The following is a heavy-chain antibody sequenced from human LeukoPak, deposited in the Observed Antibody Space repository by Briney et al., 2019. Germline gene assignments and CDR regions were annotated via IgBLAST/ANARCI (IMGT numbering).Heavy chain of an antibody. CDR2: IYYSGST. CDR1: GGSISSSSYY. V-gene: IGHV4-39*07. D-gene: IGHD3-22*01. CDR3: ARDSDYYDSSGYPFDC. Sequence: SETLSLTCTVSGGSISSSSYYWGWIRQPPGKGLEWIGSIYYSGSTYYNPPLKSRVTISVDTSKNQFSLKLSSVTAADTAVYYCARDSDYYDSSGYPFDCWGQGTLVTVSS. J-gene: IGHJ4*02.